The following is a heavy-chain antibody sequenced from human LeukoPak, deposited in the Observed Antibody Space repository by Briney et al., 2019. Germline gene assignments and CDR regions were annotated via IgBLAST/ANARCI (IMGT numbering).Heavy chain of an antibody. CDR2: ISGSGGST. D-gene: IGHD3-22*01. Sequence: GGSLRLSCAASGFTFSSYAMSWVRQAPGKGLEWVSAISGSGGSTYYADSVKGRFTISRDNSKNALYLQMNSLRAEDTAVYCCAKDSRGMHYYDSSGTFDYWGQGTLVTVSS. CDR3: AKDSRGMHYYDSSGTFDY. J-gene: IGHJ4*02. V-gene: IGHV3-23*01. CDR1: GFTFSSYA.